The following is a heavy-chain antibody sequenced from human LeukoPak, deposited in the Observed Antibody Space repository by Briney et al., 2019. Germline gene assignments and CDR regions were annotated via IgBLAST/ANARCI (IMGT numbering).Heavy chain of an antibody. CDR1: GFTFHDYA. Sequence: GRSLRLSCAASGFTFHDYAMHWVRQAPGKGLEWVSGITWIGDIIGYAYSVKGRFTISRDNAKNSLYLQMNSLRAEDTALYYCARADMVRGVITKYFDYWGQGTLVTVSS. CDR3: ARADMVRGVITKYFDY. J-gene: IGHJ4*02. V-gene: IGHV3-9*01. CDR2: ITWIGDII. D-gene: IGHD3-10*01.